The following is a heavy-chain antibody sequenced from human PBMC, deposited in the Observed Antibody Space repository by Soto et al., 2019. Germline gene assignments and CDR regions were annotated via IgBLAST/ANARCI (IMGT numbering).Heavy chain of an antibody. J-gene: IGHJ4*02. D-gene: IGHD2-21*02. CDR3: TKDSGGDWDTLFDY. Sequence: PGGSLGLACAASGFSVSSYSMNWVRQAPGKGLEWVSYISSSSGSIFYADSVKGRVTISRDNSKSTVFLQMNSLRSEDTALYYCTKDSGGDWDTLFDYWGQGILVTVSS. V-gene: IGHV3-48*01. CDR1: GFSVSSYS. CDR2: ISSSSGSI.